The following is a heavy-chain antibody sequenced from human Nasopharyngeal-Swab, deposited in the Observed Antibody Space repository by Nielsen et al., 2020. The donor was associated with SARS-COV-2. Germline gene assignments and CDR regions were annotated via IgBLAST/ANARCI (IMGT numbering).Heavy chain of an antibody. CDR3: ARPHSGSYYSYFDY. Sequence: GGSLRLSCAASGFTFSSYSMNWVRQAPGKGLEWVSSISSSSSYIYYADSVKGRFTISRDNAKNSLYLQMNSLRAEDTAVYYCARPHSGSYYSYFDYWGQGTLVTVSS. CDR2: ISSSSSYI. J-gene: IGHJ4*02. V-gene: IGHV3-21*01. D-gene: IGHD1-26*01. CDR1: GFTFSSYS.